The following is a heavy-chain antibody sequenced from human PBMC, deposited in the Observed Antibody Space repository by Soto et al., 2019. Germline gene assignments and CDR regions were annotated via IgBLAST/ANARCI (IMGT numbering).Heavy chain of an antibody. D-gene: IGHD4-17*01. V-gene: IGHV1-24*01. CDR2: FDPEDGET. CDR3: ATSFYGLHHPYYYYYYMDV. J-gene: IGHJ6*03. CDR1: GYTLTELS. Sequence: APVKVSCKVSGYTLTELSMHWVRQAPGKGLEWMGGFDPEDGETIYAQKFQGRVTMTEDTSTDTAYMELSSLRSEDTAVYYCATSFYGLHHPYYYYYYMDVWGKGTTVTVSS.